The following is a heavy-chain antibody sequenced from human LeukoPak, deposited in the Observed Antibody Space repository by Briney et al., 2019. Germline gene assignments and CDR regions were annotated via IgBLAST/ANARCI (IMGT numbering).Heavy chain of an antibody. V-gene: IGHV4-59*01. CDR1: GGSISSYY. J-gene: IGHJ4*02. Sequence: SESLSLTCTVSGGSISSYYWRWIRQPAGKGLGWIGYIYYSGSTNYNPSLKSRVTISVDTSKTQFSLKLTSVTAADTAVYYCARLLHPGIAAAGNGGRFDYWGQGTLVTVSS. CDR2: IYYSGST. CDR3: ARLLHPGIAAAGNGGRFDY. D-gene: IGHD6-13*01.